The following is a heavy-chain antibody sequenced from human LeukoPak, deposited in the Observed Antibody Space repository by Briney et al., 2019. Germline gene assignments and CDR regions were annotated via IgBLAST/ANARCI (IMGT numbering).Heavy chain of an antibody. CDR3: AKMLTAYYFDY. CDR1: GFTFTTYA. Sequence: QPGGSLRLSCAASGFTFTTYAMSWVRQAPGKGLEWVSALSSSGVSTYYADSVKGRFTISRDTSKNTLYLQMNSLRAEDTAVYYCAKMLTAYYFDYWGQGTLVTVSS. J-gene: IGHJ4*02. V-gene: IGHV3-23*01. D-gene: IGHD3-10*02. CDR2: LSSSGVST.